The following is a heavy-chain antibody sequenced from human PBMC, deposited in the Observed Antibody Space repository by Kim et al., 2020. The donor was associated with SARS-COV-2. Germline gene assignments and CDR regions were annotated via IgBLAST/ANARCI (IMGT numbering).Heavy chain of an antibody. CDR2: IYGGGST. CDR1: EFTFSSNY. Sequence: GGSLRLSCAASEFTFSSNYMSWVRQAPGKGLEWVSVIYGGGSTYYSDSVKGRFTISSVNTKNNPYLQKNSQRAEDTAVYYCARTDQTDYWGQGTLVTVSS. J-gene: IGHJ4*02. CDR3: ARTDQTDY. D-gene: IGHD2-2*01. V-gene: IGHV3-53*01.